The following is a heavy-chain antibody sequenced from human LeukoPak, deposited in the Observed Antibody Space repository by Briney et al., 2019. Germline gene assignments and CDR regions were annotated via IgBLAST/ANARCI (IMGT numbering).Heavy chain of an antibody. Sequence: SQTLSLTCAISGDSFSSNSAAWNWFRQSPSRGLEWLGRTYYRSKWYSDYAVSVKSLITINPDISQNQFSLQLNSVTPEDTAVYYCARGTGTFDYWGQGTLVTVSS. V-gene: IGHV6-1*01. D-gene: IGHD1-7*01. J-gene: IGHJ4*02. CDR2: TYYRSKWYS. CDR1: GDSFSSNSAA. CDR3: ARGTGTFDY.